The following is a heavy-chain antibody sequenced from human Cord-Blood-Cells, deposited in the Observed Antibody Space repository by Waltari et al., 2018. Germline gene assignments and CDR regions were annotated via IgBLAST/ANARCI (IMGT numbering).Heavy chain of an antibody. CDR2: IKQDGSKK. CDR1: GFTFSSYW. D-gene: IGHD1-1*01. J-gene: IGHJ1*01. CDR3: ARERPELADH. V-gene: IGHV3-7*05. Sequence: EVQLVESGGGLVQPGGSLRLSCAASGFTFSSYWMSWVRQAPGKGLEGVANIKQDGSKKYTEASVQGRDTSARGRANSPQYLELRGIRGEDRAVHYGARERPELADHWGQGTV.